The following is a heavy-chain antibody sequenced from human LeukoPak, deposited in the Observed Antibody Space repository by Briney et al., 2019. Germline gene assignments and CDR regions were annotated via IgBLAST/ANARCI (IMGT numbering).Heavy chain of an antibody. CDR3: AREFRGGYYVDYYYMDV. V-gene: IGHV3-48*03. D-gene: IGHD3-3*01. CDR1: GFTFSSYE. CDR2: ISSSGSTI. Sequence: PGGSLRLSCAASGFTFSSYEMNWVRQAPGKGLEWVSYISSSGSTIYYADSVKGRFTISRDNAKNSLYLQMNSLRAEDTAVYYCAREFRGGYYVDYYYMDVWGKGTTVTISS. J-gene: IGHJ6*03.